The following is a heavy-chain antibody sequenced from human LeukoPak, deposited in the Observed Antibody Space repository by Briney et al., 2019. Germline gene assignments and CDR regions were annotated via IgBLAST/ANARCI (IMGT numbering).Heavy chain of an antibody. CDR3: AKGPTVVKALDP. CDR2: INPNSGGT. V-gene: IGHV1-2*02. Sequence: ASVEVSCKASGYTFTGYYMHWVRQAPGQGLEWMGWINPNSGGTNYAQKFQGRVTITADKSTSTAYMELSSLRSEDTAVYYCAKGPTVVKALDPWGQGTLVTVSS. D-gene: IGHD4-23*01. J-gene: IGHJ5*02. CDR1: GYTFTGYY.